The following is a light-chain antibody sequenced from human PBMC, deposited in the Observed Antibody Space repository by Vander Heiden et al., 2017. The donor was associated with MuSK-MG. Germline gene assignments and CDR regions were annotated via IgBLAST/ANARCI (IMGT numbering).Light chain of an antibody. J-gene: IGLJ2*01. CDR2: DNN. CDR1: SSNIGSNY. Sequence: QSVLTQPPYVSAAPGQKVPISGSGNSSNIGSNYVSCYQQLPRTDHKLIMYDNNERPSGSPDRFSGYKSGTSATLAITGLQTGEEADYYCGTWDSSLSGVVFGGGTKLTVL. CDR3: GTWDSSLSGVV. V-gene: IGLV1-51*01.